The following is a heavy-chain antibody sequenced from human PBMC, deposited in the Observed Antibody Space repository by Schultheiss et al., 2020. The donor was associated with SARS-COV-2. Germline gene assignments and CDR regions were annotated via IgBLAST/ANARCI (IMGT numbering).Heavy chain of an antibody. D-gene: IGHD1-26*01. CDR2: INHSGST. V-gene: IGHV4-34*01. CDR1: GGSFSGYY. Sequence: SETLSLTCAVYGGSFSGYYWSWIRQPPGKGLEWIGEINHSGSTNYNPSLKSRVTISVDTSKNQFSLKLSSVTAADTAVYYCARVGKRSTKGYAFDIWGQGTMVTVSS. J-gene: IGHJ3*02. CDR3: ARVGKRSTKGYAFDI.